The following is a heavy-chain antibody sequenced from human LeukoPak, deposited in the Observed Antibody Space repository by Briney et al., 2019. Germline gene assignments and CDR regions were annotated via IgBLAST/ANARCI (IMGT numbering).Heavy chain of an antibody. D-gene: IGHD6-13*01. J-gene: IGHJ5*02. Sequence: SETLSLTCTVSGGSISSHYWSWIRQPPGKGLEWIGYIYYSGSTNYNPSLKSRVTISVDTSKNQFSLKLSSVTAADTAVYYCARDLAAAGTSGWFDPWGQRTLATVSS. V-gene: IGHV4-59*11. CDR3: ARDLAAAGTSGWFDP. CDR2: IYYSGST. CDR1: GGSISSHY.